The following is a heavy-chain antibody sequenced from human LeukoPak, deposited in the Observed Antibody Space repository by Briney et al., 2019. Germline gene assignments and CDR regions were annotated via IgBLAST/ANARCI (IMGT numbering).Heavy chain of an antibody. D-gene: IGHD6-19*01. CDR3: ASGHSRGWQKVDY. CDR1: GGSISSSSYY. Sequence: SETLSLTCTVSGGSISSSSYYWGWIRQPPGKGLEWIGSIYYSGSTYYNPSLKSRVTISVDTSKNQFSLKLSSVTAADTAVYYCASGHSRGWQKVDYWGQGTLVTVSS. J-gene: IGHJ4*02. CDR2: IYYSGST. V-gene: IGHV4-39*01.